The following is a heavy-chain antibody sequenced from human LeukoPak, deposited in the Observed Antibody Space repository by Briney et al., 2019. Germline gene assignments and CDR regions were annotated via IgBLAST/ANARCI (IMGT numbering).Heavy chain of an antibody. CDR3: ARAPVRYSSGWYDY. J-gene: IGHJ4*02. D-gene: IGHD6-19*01. V-gene: IGHV3-21*01. Sequence: GGSLRLSCAASGFTFSSYSMNWVRQAPGKGLEWVSSISSSSSYIDYADSVKGRFTISRDNAKNSLYLQMNSLRAEDTAVYYCARAPVRYSSGWYDYWGQGTLVTVSS. CDR2: ISSSSSYI. CDR1: GFTFSSYS.